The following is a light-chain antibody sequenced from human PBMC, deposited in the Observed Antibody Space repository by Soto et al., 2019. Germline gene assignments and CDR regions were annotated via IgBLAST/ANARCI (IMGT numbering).Light chain of an antibody. CDR3: NSQTTSGIRV. CDR2: EVS. CDR1: STDVGDSNH. J-gene: IGLJ1*01. V-gene: IGLV2-14*01. Sequence: QSVLTQPASVSGSPGQSITLSCTGTSTDVGDSNHVSWYQHHPGKAPKLIIYEVSYRPSGVSNRFSGSKSAYTASLTISGLQAEDEADYYCNSQTTSGIRVFGTGTKVTVL.